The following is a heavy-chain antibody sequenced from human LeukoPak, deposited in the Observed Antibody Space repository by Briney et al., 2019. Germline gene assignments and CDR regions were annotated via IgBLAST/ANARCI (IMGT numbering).Heavy chain of an antibody. D-gene: IGHD6-13*01. J-gene: IGHJ4*02. Sequence: PGGSLRLSCAASGFTFSSYSMNWVRQAPGKGLEWVSSISSSSSYIYYADSVKGRFTISRDNAKNSLYLQMNSLRAEDTAVYYCARVHPPDSSSWSDCDYWGQGTLVTVSS. CDR3: ARVHPPDSSSWSDCDY. CDR2: ISSSSSYI. V-gene: IGHV3-21*01. CDR1: GFTFSSYS.